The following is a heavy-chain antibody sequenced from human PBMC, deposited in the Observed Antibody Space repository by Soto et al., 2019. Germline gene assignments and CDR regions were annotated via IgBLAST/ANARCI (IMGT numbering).Heavy chain of an antibody. CDR3: AKGSVITMVRGGFDY. V-gene: IGHV3-23*01. CDR2: ISGSGGST. D-gene: IGHD3-10*01. Sequence: EVQLLESGGGLVQPGGSLRLSCAASGFTFSSYAMSWVRQAPGKGLEWVSAISGSGGSTYYADSVKGRFTISRYNSKNTLYLQMNSLRAEDTAVYYCAKGSVITMVRGGFDYWGQGTLVTVSS. CDR1: GFTFSSYA. J-gene: IGHJ4*02.